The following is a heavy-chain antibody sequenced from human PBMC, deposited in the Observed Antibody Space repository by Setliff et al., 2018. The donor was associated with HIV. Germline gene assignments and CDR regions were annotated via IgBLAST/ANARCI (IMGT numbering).Heavy chain of an antibody. V-gene: IGHV1-69*05. J-gene: IGHJ4*02. Sequence: VSCKASGGAFSSYAFSWVRQAPGQGLEWMGEIIPILGKSNYAQKFRGRVTITTDEPTSTANMELSSLRSEDTAVYYCAVPSTDLSGDDYSNYWGVAYDFDSWGQGTLVTV. D-gene: IGHD4-4*01. CDR1: GGAFSSYA. CDR2: IIPILGKS. CDR3: AVPSTDLSGDDYSNYWGVAYDFDS.